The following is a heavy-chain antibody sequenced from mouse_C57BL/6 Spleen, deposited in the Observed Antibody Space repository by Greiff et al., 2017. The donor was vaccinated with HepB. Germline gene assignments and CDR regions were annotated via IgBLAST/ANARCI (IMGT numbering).Heavy chain of an antibody. J-gene: IGHJ1*03. CDR1: GFNIKDYY. CDR2: IDPEDGDT. Sequence: EVKLMESGAELVRPGASVKLSCTASGFNIKDYYMHWVKQRPEQGLEWIGRIDPEDGDTEYAPKFQGKATMTADTSSNTAYLQLSSLTSADTAVYYCTGYCYFGYFDVWGTGTTVTVSS. V-gene: IGHV14-1*01. D-gene: IGHD1-1*01. CDR3: TGYCYFGYFDV.